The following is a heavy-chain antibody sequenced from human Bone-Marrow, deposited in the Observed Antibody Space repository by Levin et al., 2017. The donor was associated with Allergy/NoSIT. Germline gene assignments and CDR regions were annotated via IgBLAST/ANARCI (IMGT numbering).Heavy chain of an antibody. V-gene: IGHV5-51*01. J-gene: IGHJ4*02. CDR2: IYPGDSDT. CDR1: GYSFTSYW. Sequence: GGSLRLSCKGSGYSFTSYWIGWVRQMPGKGLEWMGIIYPGDSDTRYSPSFQGQVTISADKSISTAYLQWSSLKASDTAMYYCARSPSGYYFDYWGQGTLVTVSS. CDR3: ARSPSGYYFDY.